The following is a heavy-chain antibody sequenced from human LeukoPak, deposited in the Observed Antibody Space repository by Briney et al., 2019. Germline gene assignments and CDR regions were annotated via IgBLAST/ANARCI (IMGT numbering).Heavy chain of an antibody. CDR1: GFTFSAYT. V-gene: IGHV3-48*04. CDR2: ITTGGSSI. Sequence: GGSLRLSCAASGFTFSAYTMAWVRQAPGKGLQCISHITTGGSSIFYADSVKGRFTLSRDNAKNSLYLQVNSLRAEDTAVYYCARAPSTGTTDYWGQGTPVTVSS. D-gene: IGHD1-7*01. CDR3: ARAPSTGTTDY. J-gene: IGHJ4*02.